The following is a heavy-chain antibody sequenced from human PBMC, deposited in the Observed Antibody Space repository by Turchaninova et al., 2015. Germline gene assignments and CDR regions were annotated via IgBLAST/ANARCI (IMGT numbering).Heavy chain of an antibody. J-gene: IGHJ4*02. Sequence: QVPLQESGPGLVQPSATLSLTCAASGYSFSSGYYWGWIRQPPGKGLEWIGSIYHSGKTYYNPSLKSRVTISVDTSKNQFSLRLSSVTAADTAVYYCARLGCSGGCCYGDYWGQGTLVTVSS. D-gene: IGHD2-15*01. CDR1: GYSFSSGYY. V-gene: IGHV4-38-2*01. CDR3: ARLGCSGGCCYGDY. CDR2: IYHSGKT.